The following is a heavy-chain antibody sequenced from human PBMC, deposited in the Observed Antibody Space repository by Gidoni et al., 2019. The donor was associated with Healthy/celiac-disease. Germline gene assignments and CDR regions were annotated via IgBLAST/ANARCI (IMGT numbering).Heavy chain of an antibody. J-gene: IGHJ6*02. CDR2: INHSGST. D-gene: IGHD5-18*01. V-gene: IGHV4-34*01. CDR3: ARAGIEYSYGYYIRYYYYGMDV. Sequence: QVQLQQWGAGLLKPSEPLSLTCAVYGGSFIGYYCRWLRPPPGKGLEWIGEINHSGSTNYNPSLKSRVTISVDTSKNQFSLKLSSVTAADTAVYYCARAGIEYSYGYYIRYYYYGMDVWGQGTTVTVSS. CDR1: GGSFIGYY.